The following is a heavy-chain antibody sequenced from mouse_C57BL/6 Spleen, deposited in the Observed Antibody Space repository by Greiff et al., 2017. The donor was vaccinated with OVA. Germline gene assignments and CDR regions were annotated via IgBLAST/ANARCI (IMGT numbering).Heavy chain of an antibody. J-gene: IGHJ2*01. D-gene: IGHD2-14*01. CDR3: ARRGGTHFDY. CDR1: GYTFTSYW. CDR2: IDPSDSYT. V-gene: IGHV1-69*01. Sequence: QVQLQQPGAELVMPGASVKLSCKASGYTFTSYWMHWVKQRPGQGLEWIGEIDPSDSYTNYNQKFKGKSTLTVDKSSSTAYMQLRSVTSEDSAVDYCARRGGTHFDYWGQGTTLTVSS.